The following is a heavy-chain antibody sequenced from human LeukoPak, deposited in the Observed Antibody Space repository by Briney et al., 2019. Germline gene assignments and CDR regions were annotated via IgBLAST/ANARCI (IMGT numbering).Heavy chain of an antibody. D-gene: IGHD6-19*01. CDR1: GFTFSSYG. CDR2: IWYDGSNK. CDR3: ASEKVAGLYDY. V-gene: IGHV3-33*01. J-gene: IGHJ4*02. Sequence: AGGSLRLSCAASGFTFSSYGMHWVRQAPGKGLEWVAVIWYDGSNKYYADSVKGRFTISRDNSKNTLYLQMNSLRAEDTPVYYCASEKVAGLYDYWGQGTLVTVSS.